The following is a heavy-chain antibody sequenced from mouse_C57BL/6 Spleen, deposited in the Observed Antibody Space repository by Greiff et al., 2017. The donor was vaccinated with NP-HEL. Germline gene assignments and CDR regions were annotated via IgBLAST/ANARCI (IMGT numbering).Heavy chain of an antibody. CDR2: ISNGGGST. D-gene: IGHD1-1*01. CDR3: AGQAPTVGYFDY. J-gene: IGHJ2*01. CDR1: GFTFSDYY. V-gene: IGHV5-12*01. Sequence: DVKLVESGGGLVQPGGSLKLSCAASGFTFSDYYMYWVRQTPEKRLEWVAYISNGGGSTYYPDTVKGRFTISRDNAKNTLYLQMSRRKSEDTAMYYCAGQAPTVGYFDYWGQGTTLTVSS.